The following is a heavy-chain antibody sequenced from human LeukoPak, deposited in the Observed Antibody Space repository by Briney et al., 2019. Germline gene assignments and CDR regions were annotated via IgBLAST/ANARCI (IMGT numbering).Heavy chain of an antibody. Sequence: ASVKVSCKASGYTFTGYYMHWVRQAPGQGLEWMGWINPNSGGTNYAQKFQGRVTMTRDTSISTAYMELSRLRSDDTAVYYCARELLITIFGVVEKPPDYWGQGTLVTVSS. D-gene: IGHD3-3*01. CDR1: GYTFTGYY. CDR2: INPNSGGT. CDR3: ARELLITIFGVVEKPPDY. J-gene: IGHJ4*02. V-gene: IGHV1-2*02.